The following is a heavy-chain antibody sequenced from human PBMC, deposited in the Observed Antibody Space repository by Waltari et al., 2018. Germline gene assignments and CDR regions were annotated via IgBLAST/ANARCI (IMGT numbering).Heavy chain of an antibody. J-gene: IGHJ3*02. Sequence: QLQLQESGPGLVKPSETLSLTCTVSGGSISSSSYYWGWIRQPPGKGLEWIGGIYYSGSTYYNPSLKSRVTISVDTSKNQFSLKLSSVTAADTAVYYCARRWGKRAFDIWGQGTMVTVSS. CDR1: GGSISSSSYY. CDR2: IYYSGST. V-gene: IGHV4-39*01. D-gene: IGHD3-16*01. CDR3: ARRWGKRAFDI.